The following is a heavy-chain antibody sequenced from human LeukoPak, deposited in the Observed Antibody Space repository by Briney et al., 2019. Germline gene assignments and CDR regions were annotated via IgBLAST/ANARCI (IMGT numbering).Heavy chain of an antibody. Sequence: ASVKVSCKASGYTFTSYDTNWVRQATGQGLEWMGWMNPNSGNTGYAQKFQGRVTMTRNTSISTAYMELSSLRSEDTAVYYCARGGDNDFWSAYEEYYFDYWGQGTLVTVSS. V-gene: IGHV1-8*01. CDR3: ARGGDNDFWSAYEEYYFDY. CDR2: MNPNSGNT. J-gene: IGHJ4*02. D-gene: IGHD3-3*01. CDR1: GYTFTSYD.